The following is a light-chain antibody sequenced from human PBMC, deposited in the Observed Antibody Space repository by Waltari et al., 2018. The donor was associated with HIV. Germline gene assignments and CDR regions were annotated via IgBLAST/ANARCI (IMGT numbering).Light chain of an antibody. CDR3: QSYDSSLNGWV. Sequence: QSVLTQPPSVSGAPGRKVTISCTGSSSNIGAGYDVYWYQQCPGTAPKVLIYGNTNRPSGFPDRFSGSKSGNSASLAITGLQADDEADYYCQSYDSSLNGWVFGGGTKLTV. CDR1: SSNIGAGYD. V-gene: IGLV1-40*01. J-gene: IGLJ3*02. CDR2: GNT.